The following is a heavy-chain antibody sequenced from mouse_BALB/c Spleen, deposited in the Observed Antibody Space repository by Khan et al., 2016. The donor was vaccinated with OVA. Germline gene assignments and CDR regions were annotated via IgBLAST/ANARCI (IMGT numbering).Heavy chain of an antibody. V-gene: IGHV1S137*01. Sequence: QMQLEESGPELVRPGVSVKLSCKGSGYTFTDYAMHWVKQSHAKSLEWIGLISTYAGNTNYKQKFKGKATMTVDKSSSTAYMELAIVTAEDSAIYYCARPAYECYYDYWGQGTTLTVSS. CDR2: ISTYAGNT. D-gene: IGHD2-3*01. CDR3: ARPAYECYYDY. J-gene: IGHJ2*01. CDR1: GYTFTDYA.